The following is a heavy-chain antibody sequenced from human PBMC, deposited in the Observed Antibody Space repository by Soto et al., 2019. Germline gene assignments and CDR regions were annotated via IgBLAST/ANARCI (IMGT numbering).Heavy chain of an antibody. J-gene: IGHJ6*02. D-gene: IGHD7-27*01. CDR3: AKVILGGMDL. V-gene: IGHV3-23*01. CDR1: GFTFSNFA. Sequence: PVGSLRLSCGASGFTFSNFAMTWVRQAPGKGLEWVSGISAGGGKTFYADSVKGRFTISRDNSRDTLYLQMNTLRADDTAVYYCAKVILGGMDLWGQGTSVTVSS. CDR2: ISAGGGKT.